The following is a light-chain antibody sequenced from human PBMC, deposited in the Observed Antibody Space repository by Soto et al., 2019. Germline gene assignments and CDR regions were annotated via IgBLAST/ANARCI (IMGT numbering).Light chain of an antibody. Sequence: DIQMTQSPSTLSASIGDRVTITCRASQSITTFLAWYQQKPGKAPQILIYDASKLEPGVPSRLSGGGSGTEFTLTISSLQPDDFATYYCQQYSTYPLTFGGGTRVE. CDR1: QSITTF. CDR3: QQYSTYPLT. J-gene: IGKJ4*01. CDR2: DAS. V-gene: IGKV1-5*01.